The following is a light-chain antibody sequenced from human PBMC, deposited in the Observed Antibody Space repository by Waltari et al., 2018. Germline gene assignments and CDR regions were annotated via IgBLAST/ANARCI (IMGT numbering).Light chain of an antibody. Sequence: DIVMTQSPDSLAVYLGERSTINCKSSQSLLYSTNHKTYLAWYQQKPGQPPKLLISWASTREYGVPDRLSGGGSGTDVTLTISSLQAEDVAVYYCLQYYDPPWTFGQGTKVDIK. CDR3: LQYYDPPWT. CDR1: QSLLYSTNHKTY. J-gene: IGKJ1*01. V-gene: IGKV4-1*01. CDR2: WAS.